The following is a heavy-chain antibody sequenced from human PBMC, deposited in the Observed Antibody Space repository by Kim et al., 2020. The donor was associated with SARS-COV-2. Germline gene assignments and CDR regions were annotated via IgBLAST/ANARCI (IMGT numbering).Heavy chain of an antibody. CDR1: GGSFSDYN. D-gene: IGHD2-2*02. V-gene: IGHV4-34*01. Sequence: SETLSLTCAVYGGSFSDYNWSRIRQPPGKGLEWIGEINHSGITNLSPSLKSRITISVDTSKSQFSLRLKSMTATDTAVYYCARVRAGVVPAPVLGLGPWYDYYAMDVWGRGTPVAVSS. J-gene: IGHJ6*02. CDR3: ARVRAGVVPAPVLGLGPWYDYYAMDV. CDR2: INHSGIT.